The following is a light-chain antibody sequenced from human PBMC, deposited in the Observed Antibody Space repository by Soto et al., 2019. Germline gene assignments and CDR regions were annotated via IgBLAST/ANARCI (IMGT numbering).Light chain of an antibody. CDR2: GAS. CDR1: QSVSSNY. CDR3: QQYGSLPRT. Sequence: EIVLTQSPGTLSLSPGVRATLSCRSSQSVSSNYLAWYQQKPGQAPRLLIYGASSRATGIPDRFSGSGSGTDFTLTISRLEPEDFVVYYCQQYGSLPRTFGQGTKLEIK. J-gene: IGKJ2*02. V-gene: IGKV3-20*01.